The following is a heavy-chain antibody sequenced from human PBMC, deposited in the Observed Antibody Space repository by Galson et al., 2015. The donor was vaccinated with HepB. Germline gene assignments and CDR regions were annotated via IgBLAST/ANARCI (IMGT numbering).Heavy chain of an antibody. CDR2: TDPSDSST. V-gene: IGHV5-10-1*01. CDR1: GYSFTSYW. D-gene: IGHD5-18*01. CDR3: ARHGTGYLDY. J-gene: IGHJ4*02. Sequence: QSGAEVKKPGESLRIFCKGSGYSFTSYWISWVRQMPGKGLEWVGRTDPSDSSTNYSPSFQGHVTISADKSISTAYLQWSSLKASDTAMYYCARHGTGYLDYWGQGTLVTVSS.